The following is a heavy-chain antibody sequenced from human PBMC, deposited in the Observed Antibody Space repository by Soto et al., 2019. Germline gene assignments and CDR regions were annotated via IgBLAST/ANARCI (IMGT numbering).Heavy chain of an antibody. CDR3: ARELPPDL. CDR2: IWSAGLT. Sequence: LRLSCAASGFTVSSKYMNWVRQAPGKGLEWVSIIWSAGLTYYADSVRGRFTISRDISKNILFLQMNNLRAEDSAIYYCARELPPDLWGQGTLVTVSS. V-gene: IGHV3-53*01. J-gene: IGHJ5*02. CDR1: GFTVSSKY. D-gene: IGHD2-15*01.